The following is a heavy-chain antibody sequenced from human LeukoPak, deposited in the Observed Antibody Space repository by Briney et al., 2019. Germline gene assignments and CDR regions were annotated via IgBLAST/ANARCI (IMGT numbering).Heavy chain of an antibody. CDR1: GFTVSSNY. CDR2: ISWNSGSI. CDR3: AKGSYGSGSYYNYYFDY. J-gene: IGHJ4*02. V-gene: IGHV3-9*01. D-gene: IGHD3-10*01. Sequence: GGSLRLSCTASGFTVSSNYMSWVRQAPGKGLEWVSGISWNSGSIGYADSVKGRFTISRDNAKNSLYLQMNSLRAEDTALYYCAKGSYGSGSYYNYYFDYWGQGTLVTVSS.